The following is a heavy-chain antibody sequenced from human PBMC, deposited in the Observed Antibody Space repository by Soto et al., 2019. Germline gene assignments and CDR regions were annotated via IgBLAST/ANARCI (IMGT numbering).Heavy chain of an antibody. CDR1: GSTFSSYW. CDR3: AQGKVVTAITN. V-gene: IGHV3-74*01. Sequence: PGGSLRLSCAASGSTFSSYWMHWVRQAPGKGLVWVSRINSDGSSTSYADSVKGRFTISRDNAKNTLYLQMNSLRAEDTAVYYCAQGKVVTAITNWGQGTLVTVSS. J-gene: IGHJ4*02. CDR2: INSDGSST. D-gene: IGHD2-21*02.